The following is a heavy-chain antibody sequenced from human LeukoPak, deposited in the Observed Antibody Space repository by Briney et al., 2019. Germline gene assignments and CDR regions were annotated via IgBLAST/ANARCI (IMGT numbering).Heavy chain of an antibody. CDR1: GITFTNAW. D-gene: IGHD2-8*01. Sequence: GGSLRLSCAASGITFTNAWLTWVRQAPGKGLEWVGRVKTKGDGGAADYAAPVKGKFTISRDDSTKTLYLQMNSLKTEDTAVYYCTTDRMIYATNWAVSWFDPWGQGTLVTVSS. CDR3: TTDRMIYATNWAVSWFDP. CDR2: VKTKGDGGAA. V-gene: IGHV3-15*01. J-gene: IGHJ5*02.